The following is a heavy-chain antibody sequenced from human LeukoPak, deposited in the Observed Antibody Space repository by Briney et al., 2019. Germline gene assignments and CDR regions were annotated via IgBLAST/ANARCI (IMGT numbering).Heavy chain of an antibody. Sequence: GGSLRLSCTASGFTFGDYAMSWFRQAPGKGLEWVSYISSSSSTIYYADSVKGRFTISRDNAKNSLYLQMNSLRAEDTAVYYCAREGDVGYYDSSGYYYSNANFDYWGQGTLVTVSS. V-gene: IGHV3-48*04. J-gene: IGHJ4*02. CDR3: AREGDVGYYDSSGYYYSNANFDY. CDR1: GFTFGDYA. CDR2: ISSSSSTI. D-gene: IGHD3-22*01.